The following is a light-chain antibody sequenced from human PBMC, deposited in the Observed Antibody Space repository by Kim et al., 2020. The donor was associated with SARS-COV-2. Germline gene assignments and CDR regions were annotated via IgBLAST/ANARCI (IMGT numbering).Light chain of an antibody. V-gene: IGKV1-9*01. CDR3: QQRNSYQIT. Sequence: IQLTQSPSSLSASVGDRVTITCRASQGISSYLAWYQQKPGKAPKLLIYAASTLQSGVTSRFSGSGSGTDFTLTISSLQPEDFATYYCQQRNSYQITFGQGTRLEIK. CDR1: QGISSY. CDR2: AAS. J-gene: IGKJ5*01.